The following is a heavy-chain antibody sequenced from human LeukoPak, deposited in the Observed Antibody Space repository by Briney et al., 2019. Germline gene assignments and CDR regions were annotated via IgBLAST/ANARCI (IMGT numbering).Heavy chain of an antibody. D-gene: IGHD1-26*01. CDR3: AKEYSGSYYVGWFDP. J-gene: IGHJ5*02. V-gene: IGHV3-33*06. CDR1: GFTFSSYG. CDR2: KWYDGSNK. Sequence: PGRSLRLSCAASGFTFSSYGMHWVRQAPGKGLEGVAVKWYDGSNKYYADSVKGRFTISRDNSKNTLYLQMNSLRAEDTAVYYCAKEYSGSYYVGWFDPWGQGTLVTVSS.